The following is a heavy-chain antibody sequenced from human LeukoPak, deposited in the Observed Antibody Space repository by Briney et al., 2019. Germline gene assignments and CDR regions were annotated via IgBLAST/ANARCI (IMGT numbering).Heavy chain of an antibody. CDR2: IYDNGSP. CDR1: GGSLSSCY. J-gene: IGHJ5*02. CDR3: ARDGGRRGWFDP. V-gene: IGHV4-59*13. Sequence: SETLSLTCTVSGGSLSSCYWTWMRQPSGKGLEWIGYIYDNGSPNYNPSLKSRVTISLDTSKNQFSLMLNSVTLADTAMYFCARDGGRRGWFDPWGQGTLVTVSS.